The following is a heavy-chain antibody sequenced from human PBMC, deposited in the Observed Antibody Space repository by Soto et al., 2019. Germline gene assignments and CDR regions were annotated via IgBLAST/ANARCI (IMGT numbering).Heavy chain of an antibody. V-gene: IGHV4-39*01. CDR2: IYYSGST. D-gene: IGHD4-4*01. Sequence: SETLSLTCTVSGGSISSSSYYWGWIRQPPGKGLEWIGSIYYSGSTYYNRSLKSRVTISVDTSKNQFSLKLSSVTAADTALYYCARHLTTVTTWRDWFDPWGQGTLVTVPS. CDR1: GGSISSSSYY. CDR3: ARHLTTVTTWRDWFDP. J-gene: IGHJ5*02.